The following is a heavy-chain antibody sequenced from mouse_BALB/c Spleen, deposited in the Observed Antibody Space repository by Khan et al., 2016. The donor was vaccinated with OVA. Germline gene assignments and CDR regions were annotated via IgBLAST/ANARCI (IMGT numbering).Heavy chain of an antibody. V-gene: IGHV1-7*01. CDR3: ERCPYGKYAMDY. J-gene: IGHJ4*01. Sequence: QVQLQQSGAELAKPGASVKMSCKASGYTFTSYWMHWVKQRPGQGLEWIGYINPSTGYTEYNQKFKDKATLTADKSSSTAYMQLSSLTSEDSAVYYCERCPYGKYAMDYWGQGTSVTVSS. D-gene: IGHD2-1*01. CDR1: GYTFTSYW. CDR2: INPSTGYT.